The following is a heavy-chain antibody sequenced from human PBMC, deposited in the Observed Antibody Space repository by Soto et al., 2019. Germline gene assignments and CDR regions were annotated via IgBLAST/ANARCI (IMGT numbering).Heavy chain of an antibody. CDR3: AKEYR. J-gene: IGHJ4*02. CDR2: IKEDGSEK. CDR1: GFTFSNHW. D-gene: IGHD1-26*01. V-gene: IGHV3-7*01. Sequence: EVRLVESGGGLVQPGGSLRLSCTASGFTFSNHWMSWVRQAPGKGLERVASIKEDGSEKYYVDSVKGRFTISRDNAKNSLYLQMNSLRAEDTAVYYCAKEYRWGQGTLVTVSS.